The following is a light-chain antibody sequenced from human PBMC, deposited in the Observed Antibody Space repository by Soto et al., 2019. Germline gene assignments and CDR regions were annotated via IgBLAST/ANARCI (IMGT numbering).Light chain of an antibody. CDR2: AAS. Sequence: GDRVTITCRASQSISSWLAWXQQXPXXXXXLXXXAASSLQSGVPSRFSGSGSGTDFTLTISSLQPEDFATYYCQQSYSTPPWTFGQGNKVDI. CDR1: QSISSW. V-gene: IGKV1-39*01. CDR3: QQSYSTPPWT. J-gene: IGKJ1*01.